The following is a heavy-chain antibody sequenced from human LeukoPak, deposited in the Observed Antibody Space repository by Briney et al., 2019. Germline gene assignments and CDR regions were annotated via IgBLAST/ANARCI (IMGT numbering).Heavy chain of an antibody. CDR2: IYHSGKT. D-gene: IGHD2-15*01. CDR1: GYSISSGYH. J-gene: IGHJ4*02. CDR3: ARTRYCSGATCFSPELFDS. Sequence: SETLSLTCAVSGYSISSGYHWGWIRPSPGKGLEWIGSIYHSGKTYYNPSLSSRVTISVDTSMNQFSLKLTSVTATDTAVYYCARTRYCSGATCFSPELFDSWGQGTLVTVSS. V-gene: IGHV4-38-2*01.